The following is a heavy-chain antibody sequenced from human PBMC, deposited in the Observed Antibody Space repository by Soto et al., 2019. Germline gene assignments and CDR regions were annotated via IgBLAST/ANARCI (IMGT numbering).Heavy chain of an antibody. Sequence: GGSLRLSCAASGFTFGSYSMNWVGQGPGKGLEWVSYISSSSSTIYYADSVKGRFTISRDNAKNSLYLQMNSLRDEDTAVYYCARGDRIAARPSWFDRWGQGTLVTVSS. CDR1: GFTFGSYS. J-gene: IGHJ5*02. V-gene: IGHV3-48*02. CDR2: ISSSSSTI. D-gene: IGHD6-6*01. CDR3: ARGDRIAARPSWFDR.